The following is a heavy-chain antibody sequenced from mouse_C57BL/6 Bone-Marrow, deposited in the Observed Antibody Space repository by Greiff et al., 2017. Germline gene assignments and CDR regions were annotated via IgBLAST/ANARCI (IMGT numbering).Heavy chain of an antibody. D-gene: IGHD3-2*02. CDR3: ARRLASFFAY. CDR2: ISYDGSN. Sequence: ESGPGLVKPSQSLSLTCSVTGYSITSGYYWNWIRQFPGNKLEWMGYISYDGSNNYNPSLKNRISITRDTSKNQFFLKLNSVTTEDTATYYCARRLASFFAYWGQGTLVTVSA. CDR1: GYSITSGYY. V-gene: IGHV3-6*01. J-gene: IGHJ3*01.